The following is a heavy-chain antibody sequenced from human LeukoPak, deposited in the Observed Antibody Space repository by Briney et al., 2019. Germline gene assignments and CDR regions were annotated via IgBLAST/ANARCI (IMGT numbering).Heavy chain of an antibody. CDR1: GFTFSSYW. Sequence: GGSLRLSCAASGFTFSSYWMSWVRQAPGKGLEWVANIKQDGSEKYYVDSVKGRFTISRDNAKNSLYLQMNSLRAEDTAVYYCARAPWVVVPAAHFDYWGQGTLVTVSS. CDR3: ARAPWVVVPAAHFDY. CDR2: IKQDGSEK. J-gene: IGHJ4*02. V-gene: IGHV3-7*01. D-gene: IGHD2-2*01.